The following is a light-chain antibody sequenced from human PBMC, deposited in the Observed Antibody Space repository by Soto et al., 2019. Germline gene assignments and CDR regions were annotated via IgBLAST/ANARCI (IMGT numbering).Light chain of an antibody. CDR2: EGG. J-gene: IGLJ7*01. CDR1: SSDVGNYNL. V-gene: IGLV2-23*01. CDR3: CSFALRSTLI. Sequence: QSALTQPASVSGSPGQSITISCTGTSSDVGNYNLVSWYQQYPGKAPKLMIYEGGKRPSGVSNRFSGSKSGNTASLTISGLHAEDEADYYCCSFALRSTLIFGGGTQLTVL.